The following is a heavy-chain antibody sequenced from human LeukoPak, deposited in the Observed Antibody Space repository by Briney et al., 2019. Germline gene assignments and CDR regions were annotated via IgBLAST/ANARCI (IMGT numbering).Heavy chain of an antibody. CDR2: ISSGSTTI. Sequence: GGSLRLSCAASGFTFSDYYMSWIRQAPGKGLEWDSCISSGSTTIYYADSVKGRFTISRDNAKNSLYLQMNSLRAEDTAVYYCARARNWGGDYWGQGALVTVSP. J-gene: IGHJ4*02. D-gene: IGHD7-27*01. CDR1: GFTFSDYY. V-gene: IGHV3-11*01. CDR3: ARARNWGGDY.